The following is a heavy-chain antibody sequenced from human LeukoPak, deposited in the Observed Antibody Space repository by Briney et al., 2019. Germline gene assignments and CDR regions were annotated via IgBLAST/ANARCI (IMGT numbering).Heavy chain of an antibody. J-gene: IGHJ4*02. CDR1: GYSISSSNW. Sequence: PSETLSLTCAVSGYSISSSNWWGWIRQPPGKGLEWIGYIYYSGGIYYNPSLKSRVTISVDTSKNQFSLKLSSVTAADTAVYYCARGPREYSYGYGVDYWGQGTLVTVSS. CDR2: IYYSGGI. V-gene: IGHV4-28*05. CDR3: ARGPREYSYGYGVDY. D-gene: IGHD5-18*01.